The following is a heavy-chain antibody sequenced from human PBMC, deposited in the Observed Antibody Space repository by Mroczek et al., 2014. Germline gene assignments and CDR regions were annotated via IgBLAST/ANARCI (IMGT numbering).Heavy chain of an antibody. CDR2: MNPNSGNT. CDR1: GYTFTSYD. Sequence: QVQLVQSGAEVKKPGASVKVSCKASGYTFTSYDINWVRQATGQGLEWMGWMNPNSGNTGYAQKFQGRVTMTRNTSISTAYMELSSLRSEDTAVYYCARVLPAAPIYGMDVWGQGTTVTVSS. V-gene: IGHV1-8*01. CDR3: ARVLPAAPIYGMDV. J-gene: IGHJ6*02. D-gene: IGHD2-2*01.